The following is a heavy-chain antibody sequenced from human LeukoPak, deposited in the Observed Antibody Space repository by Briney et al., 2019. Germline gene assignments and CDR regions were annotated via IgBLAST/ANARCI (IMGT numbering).Heavy chain of an antibody. CDR2: IYYSGST. D-gene: IGHD2-15*01. Sequence: SETLSLTCTVSSGSISSYYWSWIRQPPGKGLEWIGYIYYSGSTNYNPSLKSRVTISVDTSKNQFSLKLSSVTAADTAVYYCARGLVVVAATWWFDPWGQGTLVTVSS. CDR3: ARGLVVVAATWWFDP. CDR1: SGSISSYY. J-gene: IGHJ5*02. V-gene: IGHV4-59*01.